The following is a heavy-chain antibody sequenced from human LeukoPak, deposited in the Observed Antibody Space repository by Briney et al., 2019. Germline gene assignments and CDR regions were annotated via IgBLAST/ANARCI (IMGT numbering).Heavy chain of an antibody. Sequence: GASVKVSCKASVYTFSEYDINWVRPAAGQGLEWIGWMWPKSGTSGFAQKFQGRVTMTRSTSISTAYMEMESLTSEDTAVYYCARGPPESTSSDYWGQGTLVTVSS. J-gene: IGHJ4*02. CDR2: MWPKSGTS. CDR1: VYTFSEYD. D-gene: IGHD2-2*01. V-gene: IGHV1-8*01. CDR3: ARGPPESTSSDY.